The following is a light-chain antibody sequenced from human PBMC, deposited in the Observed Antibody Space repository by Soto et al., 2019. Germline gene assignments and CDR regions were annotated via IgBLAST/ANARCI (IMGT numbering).Light chain of an antibody. CDR3: CSYAGSSTHVV. CDR1: SSDVGSYNL. Sequence: QSXLTQPASVSGSXXXSXXXSXTGTSSDVGSYNLVSWYQQHPGKAPKLMIYEGSKRPSGVSNRFSGSKSGNTASLTISGLQAEDEADYYCCSYAGSSTHVVFGGGTKVTVL. J-gene: IGLJ2*01. V-gene: IGLV2-23*01. CDR2: EGS.